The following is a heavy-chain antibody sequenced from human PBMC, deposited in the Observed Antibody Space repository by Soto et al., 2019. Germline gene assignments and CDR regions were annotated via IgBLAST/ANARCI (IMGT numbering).Heavy chain of an antibody. CDR3: ASGQGENFEERAFDS. J-gene: IGHJ4*02. D-gene: IGHD3-9*01. V-gene: IGHV1-69*13. CDR2: IIPLFDTT. CDR1: GGTFSNYG. Sequence: RASVKVSCKASGGTFSNYGINWVRQAPGQGLEWMGGIIPLFDTTNHAQKYQGRLTITADESTSTAHMELSSLRSEDTAVYYCASGQGENFEERAFDSWGQGTLVTVSS.